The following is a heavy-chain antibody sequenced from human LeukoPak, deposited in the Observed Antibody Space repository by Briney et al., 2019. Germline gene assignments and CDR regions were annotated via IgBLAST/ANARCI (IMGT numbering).Heavy chain of an antibody. Sequence: SETLSLTCTVSGGSINNYYWSWIRQPAGKGLEWIGRIFPSGSTNYNPSLKGRVTMSVDPSKNQFSLRLSSVTAADTAVYYCARDRAAEGSGSLLNWFDPWGQGTLVTVSS. CDR3: ARDRAAEGSGSLLNWFDP. CDR1: GGSINNYY. D-gene: IGHD6-19*01. V-gene: IGHV4-4*07. CDR2: IFPSGST. J-gene: IGHJ5*02.